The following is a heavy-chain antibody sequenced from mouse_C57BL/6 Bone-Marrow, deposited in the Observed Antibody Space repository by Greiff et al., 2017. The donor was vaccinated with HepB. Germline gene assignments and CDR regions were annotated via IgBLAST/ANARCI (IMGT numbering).Heavy chain of an antibody. CDR1: GFTFSDYG. D-gene: IGHD1-1*01. Sequence: EVKLEESGGGLVQPGGSLKLSCAASGFTFSDYGMAWVRQAPRKGPEWVAFISNLAYSIYYADTVTGRFTISRENAKNTMYLEMSSLRSEDTAMYYCARDYYGSSPFAYWGQGTLVTVSA. CDR2: ISNLAYSI. CDR3: ARDYYGSSPFAY. J-gene: IGHJ3*01. V-gene: IGHV5-15*04.